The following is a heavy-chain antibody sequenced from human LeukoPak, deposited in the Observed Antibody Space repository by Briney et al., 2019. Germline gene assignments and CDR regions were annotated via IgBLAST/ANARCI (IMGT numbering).Heavy chain of an antibody. CDR3: AAFLTGRGGRDRLDIVATTSFDY. D-gene: IGHD5-12*01. CDR2: IVVGSGNT. V-gene: IGHV1-58*01. CDR1: GFTFTSSA. J-gene: IGHJ4*02. Sequence: GASVKVSCKASGFTFTSSAVQWVRQARGQRLEWIGWIVVGSGNTNYAQKFQERVTITRDMSTSTAYMELSSLRSEDTAVYYCAAFLTGRGGRDRLDIVATTSFDYWGQGTLVTVSS.